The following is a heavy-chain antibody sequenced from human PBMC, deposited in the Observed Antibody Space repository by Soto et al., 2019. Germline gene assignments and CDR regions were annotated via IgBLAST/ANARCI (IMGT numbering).Heavy chain of an antibody. CDR2: IYHSGST. V-gene: IGHV4-4*02. CDR3: ASVTIDYYDSSGPIDY. Sequence: PSETLSLTCAVPGGSISSSNWWSWVRQPPGKGLEWIGEIYHSGSTNYNPSLKSRVTISVDKSKNQFSLKLSSVTAADTAVYYCASVTIDYYDSSGPIDYWGQGTLVTVSS. J-gene: IGHJ4*02. CDR1: GGSISSSNW. D-gene: IGHD3-22*01.